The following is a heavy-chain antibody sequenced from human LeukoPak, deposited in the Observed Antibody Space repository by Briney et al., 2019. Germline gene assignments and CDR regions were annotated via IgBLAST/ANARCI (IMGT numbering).Heavy chain of an antibody. V-gene: IGHV3-23*01. D-gene: IGHD3-22*01. CDR2: ISSSGGST. CDR1: GFSFSSYV. Sequence: SGGSLRLSCVASGFSFSSYVMSWVRQAPGKGLEWVSAISSSGGSTYYADSVKGRFAISRDNSKNTLYLQMNSLRAEDTAVYYCAKVWDTYYYDSSGSFDYWGQGTLVTVSS. CDR3: AKVWDTYYYDSSGSFDY. J-gene: IGHJ4*02.